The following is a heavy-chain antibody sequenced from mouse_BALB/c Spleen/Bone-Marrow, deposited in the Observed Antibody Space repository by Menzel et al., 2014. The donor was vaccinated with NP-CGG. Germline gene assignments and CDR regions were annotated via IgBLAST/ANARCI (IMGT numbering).Heavy chain of an antibody. CDR1: GFNIKDTY. V-gene: IGHV14-3*02. D-gene: IGHD1-1*01. J-gene: IGHJ3*01. Sequence: EVQLQESGAELVKPGASVKLSCTASGFNIKDTYMHWVKQRPEQGLEWIGRIDPANGNTKYDPKFQGKATITADTSSNTAYLQLSSLTSEDTAVYYCARYNYGSSQFAYWGQATLVTVSA. CDR2: IDPANGNT. CDR3: ARYNYGSSQFAY.